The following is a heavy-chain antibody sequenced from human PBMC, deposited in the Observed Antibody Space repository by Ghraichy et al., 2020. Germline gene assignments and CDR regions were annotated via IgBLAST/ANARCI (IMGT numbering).Heavy chain of an antibody. CDR2: INHSGST. D-gene: IGHD2-15*01. CDR1: GGSFSGYY. Sequence: SETLSLTCAVYGGSFSGYYWSWIRQPPGKGLEWIGEINHSGSTNYNPSLKSRVTISVDTSKNQFSLKLSSVTAADTAVYYCARVLIWWLPRGYSFDYWGQGTLVTVSS. V-gene: IGHV4-34*01. J-gene: IGHJ4*02. CDR3: ARVLIWWLPRGYSFDY.